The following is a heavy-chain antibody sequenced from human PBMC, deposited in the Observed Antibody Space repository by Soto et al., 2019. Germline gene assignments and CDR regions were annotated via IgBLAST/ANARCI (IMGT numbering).Heavy chain of an antibody. CDR2: INSDGSSA. V-gene: IGHV3-74*01. CDR1: GFTFSNYW. Sequence: GGSLRLSCAASGFTFSNYWMHWVRQAPGKGLVWVSRINSDGSSAGYADSVKGRFTISRDNAKNTLYLQMNSLRAEDTAVYYCARDPLALLYYFDYWGQGTLVTVSS. CDR3: ARDPLALLYYFDY. J-gene: IGHJ4*02.